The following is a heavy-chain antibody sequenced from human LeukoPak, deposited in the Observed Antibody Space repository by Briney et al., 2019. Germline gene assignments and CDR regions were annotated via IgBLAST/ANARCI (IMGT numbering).Heavy chain of an antibody. CDR2: INHSGST. Sequence: PSETLSLTCAVYGGSFSGYYWSWIRQPPGKGLEWIGEINHSGSTNYNPSLKSRVTISVDTSKNQFSLKLSSVTAADTAVYYCARGREEGMDVWGQGTTVTVSS. J-gene: IGHJ6*02. CDR1: GGSFSGYY. V-gene: IGHV4-34*01. CDR3: ARGREEGMDV.